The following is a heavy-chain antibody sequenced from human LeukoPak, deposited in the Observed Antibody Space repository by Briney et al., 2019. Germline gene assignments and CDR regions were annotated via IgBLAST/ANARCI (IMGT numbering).Heavy chain of an antibody. Sequence: GESLRLSCAASGFNFNTYWMNWVRQAPGKGLEWVATIKQDGSDKKYVDSVKGRFTISRDNAKNSLYLQMNSLRAEDTAVYYCARDGSGYSYAHFDYWGQGTLVTVSS. D-gene: IGHD5-18*01. CDR1: GFNFNTYW. V-gene: IGHV3-7*01. CDR2: IKQDGSDK. J-gene: IGHJ4*02. CDR3: ARDGSGYSYAHFDY.